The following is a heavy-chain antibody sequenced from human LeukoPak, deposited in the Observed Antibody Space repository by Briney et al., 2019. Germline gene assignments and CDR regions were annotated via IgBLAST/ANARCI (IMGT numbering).Heavy chain of an antibody. J-gene: IGHJ3*02. CDR1: GYTFTGYY. Sequence: GASVKVSCKASGYTFTGYYMHWVRQAPGQGLEWMGRINPNSGGTNYAQKFQGRVTMTRDTSISTAYMELSRLRSDDTAVCYCARDRTYSSGWYAFDIWGQGTMVTVSS. CDR3: ARDRTYSSGWYAFDI. D-gene: IGHD6-19*01. CDR2: INPNSGGT. V-gene: IGHV1-2*06.